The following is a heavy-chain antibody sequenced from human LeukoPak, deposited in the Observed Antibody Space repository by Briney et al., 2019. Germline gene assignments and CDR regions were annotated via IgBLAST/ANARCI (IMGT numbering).Heavy chain of an antibody. CDR1: GFTFSSYW. CDR2: IKQDGSEK. D-gene: IGHD6-6*01. V-gene: IGHV3-7*01. Sequence: GGSLRLSCVASGFTFSSYWMSWVRQAPGKGLEWVANIKQDGSEKYYVDSVKGRFTISRDNAKNSLYLQMNSLRAEDTAVYYCARVAARLTRVFDYWGQGTLVTVSS. J-gene: IGHJ4*02. CDR3: ARVAARLTRVFDY.